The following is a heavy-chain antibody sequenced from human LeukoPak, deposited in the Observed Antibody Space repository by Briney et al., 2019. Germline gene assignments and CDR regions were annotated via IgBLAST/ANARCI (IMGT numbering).Heavy chain of an antibody. Sequence: GASVKVSCKASGYTFTSYYMHWVRQAPGQGLEWMGIINPSGGSTSYAQKFQGRVTMTRDSSTSTVYMELSSLRSEDTAVYYCARDPVAGTSWTYYFYGLDGWGQGTTVTVSS. CDR2: INPSGGST. D-gene: IGHD6-19*01. J-gene: IGHJ6*02. V-gene: IGHV1-46*01. CDR3: ARDPVAGTSWTYYFYGLDG. CDR1: GYTFTSYY.